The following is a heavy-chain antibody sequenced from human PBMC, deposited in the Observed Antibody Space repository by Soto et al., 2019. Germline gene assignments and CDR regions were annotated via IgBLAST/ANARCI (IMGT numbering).Heavy chain of an antibody. CDR2: IYYSGST. J-gene: IGHJ4*02. D-gene: IGHD1-20*01. V-gene: IGHV4-31*03. CDR1: GGSISSGGYY. Sequence: QVQLQESGPGLVKPSQTLSLTCTVSGGSISSGGYYWSCIRQHPGKGLECIGYIYYSGSTYYNPSLKRRGTISVDTFKNHCSLKLSSVTAADTAVYYCAREPGIWGQGTLVTVSS. CDR3: AREPGI.